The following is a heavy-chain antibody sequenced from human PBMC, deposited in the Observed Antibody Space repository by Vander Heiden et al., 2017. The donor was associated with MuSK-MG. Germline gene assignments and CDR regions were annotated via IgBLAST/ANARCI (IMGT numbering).Heavy chain of an antibody. CDR2: ISGSGDRT. V-gene: IGHV3-23*04. CDR3: AKDPPVSPKAVTGNLDY. CDR1: GFTFSSYA. Sequence: EVQLVESGVGLIQPGASLGLSCAASGFTFSSYAMSWVRQAPGKGLEWVSGISGSGDRTYNVDSVKGRVTISRDNSRNTLYLQMNSLRVEDTAVYYCAKDPPVSPKAVTGNLDYWGQGTRVTVPS. D-gene: IGHD6-19*01. J-gene: IGHJ4*02.